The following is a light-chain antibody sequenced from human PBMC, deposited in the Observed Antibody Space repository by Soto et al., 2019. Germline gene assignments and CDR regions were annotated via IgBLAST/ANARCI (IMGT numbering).Light chain of an antibody. CDR3: SSYTSSSIFYV. J-gene: IGLJ1*01. Sequence: QSVLTQPASVSGSPGQSITISCTGTSSDVGGYNYVSWYQQHPGKAPKLMIYEVSNRPSGVSNRFSGSKSGNTASLTISGLQAEDEADYYCSSYTSSSIFYVFGTGTKVT. CDR1: SSDVGGYNY. CDR2: EVS. V-gene: IGLV2-14*01.